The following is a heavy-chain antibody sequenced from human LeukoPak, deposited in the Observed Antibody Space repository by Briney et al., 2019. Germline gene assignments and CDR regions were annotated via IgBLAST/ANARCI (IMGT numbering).Heavy chain of an antibody. CDR1: GFIFSDYG. D-gene: IGHD1-1*01. CDR3: ARWGGTRQYYFDY. Sequence: PGGSLRLSCAVSGFIFSDYGFHWVRQAPGKGLEWVAVTRFDGSIKQYADSVKGRFTISRDDPKNTLYLQMNFPKSEDTAVYYCARWGGTRQYYFDYWGQGTLVTVSS. CDR2: TRFDGSIK. J-gene: IGHJ4*02. V-gene: IGHV3-33*01.